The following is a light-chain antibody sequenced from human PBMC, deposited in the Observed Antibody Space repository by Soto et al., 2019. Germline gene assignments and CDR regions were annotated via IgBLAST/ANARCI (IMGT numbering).Light chain of an antibody. V-gene: IGLV2-14*01. CDR3: SSYRNIGPLV. CDR1: SSDVGGYNY. J-gene: IGLJ1*01. Sequence: QSALTQPASVSGSPGQSITISCTGTSSDVGGYNYVSWYQQHPGKAPKVMIYEVSNRPSGVSHRFSGSKSGNTASLTISGLQAEDEADYYCSSYRNIGPLVFGTGTKVTVL. CDR2: EVS.